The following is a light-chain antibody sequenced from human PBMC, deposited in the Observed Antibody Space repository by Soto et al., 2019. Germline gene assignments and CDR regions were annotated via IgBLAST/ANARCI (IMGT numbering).Light chain of an antibody. V-gene: IGLV2-14*01. J-gene: IGLJ2*01. CDR1: SSDIGAYNY. Sequence: QSALTQPASVSGSPGQSITISCAGTSSDIGAYNYVSWYQQHPGKAPKVMIYDVSNRPSGVSNRFSGSKSGNTASLTISGLHTEDEADYYCSSYTTSRIRLFGGGTKLTVL. CDR2: DVS. CDR3: SSYTTSRIRL.